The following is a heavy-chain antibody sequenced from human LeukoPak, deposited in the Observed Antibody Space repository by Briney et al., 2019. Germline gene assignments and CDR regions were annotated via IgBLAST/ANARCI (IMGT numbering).Heavy chain of an antibody. Sequence: GGSLRLSCAASGFSFTDYILDWVRQAPGKGLEWVAVIWSDGSNKYYADSVKGRFTISRDNSKKTLYLQMNSLRVEDTAVYYCVRASGSFDYWGQGTLVTVSS. J-gene: IGHJ4*02. D-gene: IGHD3-10*01. CDR2: IWSDGSNK. CDR1: GFSFTDYI. V-gene: IGHV3-33*08. CDR3: VRASGSFDY.